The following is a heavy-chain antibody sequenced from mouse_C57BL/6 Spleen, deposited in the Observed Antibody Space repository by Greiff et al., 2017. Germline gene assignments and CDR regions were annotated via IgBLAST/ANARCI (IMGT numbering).Heavy chain of an antibody. CDR3: AREGGDYFGY. J-gene: IGHJ2*01. CDR1: GYTFTDYN. D-gene: IGHD1-1*02. CDR2: INPNNGGT. V-gene: IGHV1-22*01. Sequence: EVQLQQSGPELVKPGASVKMSCKASGYTFTDYNMHWVKQSHGKSLEWIGYINPNNGGTSYNKKFKGKATLTVYKSSSTAFMELRSLTSEDSAVYYCAREGGDYFGYWGQGTTLTVSS.